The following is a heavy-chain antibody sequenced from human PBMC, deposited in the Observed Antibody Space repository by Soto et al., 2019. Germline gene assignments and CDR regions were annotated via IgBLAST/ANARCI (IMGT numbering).Heavy chain of an antibody. J-gene: IGHJ6*02. CDR1: GFTFRSYG. D-gene: IGHD3-3*01. CDR3: EQVKPYRWRGYYTAPGESVGIDV. Sequence: GGSLRLSCAASGFTFRSYGIHWVRQAPGKGLEWVAVISYDGSNQYYADSVKGRCTISRDKSKNTVYLQMNSLRAEDTAVYFCEQVKPYRWRGYYTAPGESVGIDVWRQETTVTGSS. V-gene: IGHV3-30*18. CDR2: ISYDGSNQ.